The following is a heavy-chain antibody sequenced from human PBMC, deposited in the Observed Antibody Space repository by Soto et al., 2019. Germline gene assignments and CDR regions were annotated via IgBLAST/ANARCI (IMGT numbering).Heavy chain of an antibody. Sequence: QVQLQQWGAGLLKPSETLSLTCAVYGGSFSGYYWSWIRQPPGKGLEWIGEINHSGSTNYNPSLKSRVTISVDTSKNQFSLKLSSVTAADTAVYYCARGPAGYSSSWYLGYWGQGTLVTVSS. CDR1: GGSFSGYY. J-gene: IGHJ4*02. V-gene: IGHV4-34*01. CDR3: ARGPAGYSSSWYLGY. CDR2: INHSGST. D-gene: IGHD6-13*01.